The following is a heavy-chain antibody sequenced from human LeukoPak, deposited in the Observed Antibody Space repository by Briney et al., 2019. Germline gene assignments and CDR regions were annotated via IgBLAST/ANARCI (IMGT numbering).Heavy chain of an antibody. Sequence: ASVKVSCKASGYTFTNYDINWVRQATGQGLEWMGWMNPNSGNTGYAQKFQGRVTMTRNTSISTAYMELSSLRSEDTAVYYCAREGVVVAATYDGMDVWGQGTTVTVSS. J-gene: IGHJ6*02. V-gene: IGHV1-8*01. D-gene: IGHD2-15*01. CDR2: MNPNSGNT. CDR3: AREGVVVAATYDGMDV. CDR1: GYTFTNYD.